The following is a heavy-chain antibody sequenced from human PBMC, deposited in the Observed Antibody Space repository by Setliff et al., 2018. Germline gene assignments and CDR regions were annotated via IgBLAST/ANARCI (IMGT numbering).Heavy chain of an antibody. CDR2: IYHSGST. CDR1: GYSISSGYY. CDR3: AIDGHLLATGAVYNY. V-gene: IGHV4-38-2*02. Sequence: PSETLSLTCTVSGYSISSGYYWGWIRQPPGKGLEWIGSIYHSGSTYYNPSLKSRVTISVDTSRNQFSLKLSSVTAADTAVYYCAIDGHLLATGAVYNYWGQGTLVTVSS. D-gene: IGHD3-10*01. J-gene: IGHJ4*02.